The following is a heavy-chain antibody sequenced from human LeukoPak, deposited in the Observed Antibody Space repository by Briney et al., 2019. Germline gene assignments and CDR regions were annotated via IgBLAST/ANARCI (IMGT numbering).Heavy chain of an antibody. V-gene: IGHV3-21*01. CDR1: GFTFSTYT. J-gene: IGHJ6*03. CDR3: ARGVIAAAGTFVSYYYMDV. CDR2: ITSNRKYI. D-gene: IGHD6-13*01. Sequence: GGSLRLSCTASGFTFSTYTMSWVRQAPGKGLEWISSITSNRKYIFYADSVKGRFTISRDNAKNSLYLQMNSLRAEDTAVYYCARGVIAAAGTFVSYYYMDVWGKGTTVTVSS.